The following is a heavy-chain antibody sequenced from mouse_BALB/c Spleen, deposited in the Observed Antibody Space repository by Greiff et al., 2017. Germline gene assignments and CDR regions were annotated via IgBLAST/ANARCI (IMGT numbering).Heavy chain of an antibody. CDR2: INPSTGYT. V-gene: IGHV1-7*01. J-gene: IGHJ2*01. D-gene: IGHD2-4*01. CDR1: GYTFTSYW. Sequence: VQLQQSGAELAKPGASVKMSCKASGYTFTSYWMHWVKQRPGQGLEWIGYINPSTGYTEYNQKFKDKATLTADKSSSTAYMQLSSLTSEDSAVYYCARKITTNFDYWGQGTTLTVSS. CDR3: ARKITTNFDY.